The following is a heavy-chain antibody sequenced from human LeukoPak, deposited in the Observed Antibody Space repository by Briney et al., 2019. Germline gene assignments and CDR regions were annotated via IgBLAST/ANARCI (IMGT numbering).Heavy chain of an antibody. D-gene: IGHD4-23*01. CDR1: GYSFSNYW. V-gene: IGHV5-51*01. CDR2: IYPGDSDT. CDR3: ARQSVVTPRAAFDI. Sequence: HGESLKISCKGSGYSFSNYWIGWVRQMPGKGLEWMGIIYPGDSDTRYSPSFQGQVTISADKPISTAYLQWRSLKATDTAMYYCARQSVVTPRAAFDIWGQGTMVTVSS. J-gene: IGHJ3*02.